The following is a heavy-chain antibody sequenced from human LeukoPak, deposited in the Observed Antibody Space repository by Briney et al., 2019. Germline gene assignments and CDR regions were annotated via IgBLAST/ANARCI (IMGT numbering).Heavy chain of an antibody. CDR1: GGSISSYY. CDR3: ARAGITMPSQPPHSFGMDV. Sequence: PSETLSLTCTVSGGSISSYYWSWIRQPPGKGLEWIGYIYYSGSTNYSPSLKSRVTISVDTSKNQFSLKLSSVTAADTAVYYCARAGITMPSQPPHSFGMDVWGRGTTVTVSS. D-gene: IGHD3-10*01. V-gene: IGHV4-59*01. J-gene: IGHJ6*02. CDR2: IYYSGST.